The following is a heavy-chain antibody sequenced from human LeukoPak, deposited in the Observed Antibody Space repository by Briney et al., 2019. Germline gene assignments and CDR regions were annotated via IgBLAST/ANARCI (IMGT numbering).Heavy chain of an antibody. CDR3: AREVDMITFGGVIVATNNWFDP. Sequence: ASVKVSCKASGYTFTSYGISWVRQAPGQGLEWMGWISAYNGNTNYAQKLQGRVTMTTDTSTSTAYMELRSLRSDDTAVYYCAREVDMITFGGVIVATNNWFDPWGQGTLVTVSS. CDR1: GYTFTSYG. J-gene: IGHJ5*02. CDR2: ISAYNGNT. V-gene: IGHV1-18*01. D-gene: IGHD3-16*02.